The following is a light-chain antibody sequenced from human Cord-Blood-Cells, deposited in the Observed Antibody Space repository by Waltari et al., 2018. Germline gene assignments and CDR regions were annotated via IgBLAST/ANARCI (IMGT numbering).Light chain of an antibody. CDR2: GNS. CDR1: SAHIGAGYD. CDR3: QSYDSSLSDVV. J-gene: IGLJ2*01. Sequence: QSVLTQPPSVSXAXXXXXTISXTGSSAHIGAGYDVPRYQQLPGTATKLLIYGNSNRPSGVPDRFSGSKSGTSASLAITGLQAEDEADYYCQSYDSSLSDVVFGGGTKLTVL. V-gene: IGLV1-40*01.